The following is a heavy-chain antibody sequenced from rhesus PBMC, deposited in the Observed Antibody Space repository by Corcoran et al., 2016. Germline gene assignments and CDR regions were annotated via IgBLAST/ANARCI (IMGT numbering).Heavy chain of an antibody. CDR1: GFTFSSYG. V-gene: IGHV3S5*01. CDR2: INSGGGST. CDR3: AKDASSWSNQYGLDS. J-gene: IGHJ6*01. Sequence: EVQLVETGGGLVQPGGSLKLSCAASGFTFSSYGMSWVRQAPGKGLEWFSVINSGGGSTYYADSVKGRFTISRDNSKNTLSLQMNSLRAEDTAVYYCAKDASSWSNQYGLDSWGQGVVVTVSS. D-gene: IGHD6-13*01.